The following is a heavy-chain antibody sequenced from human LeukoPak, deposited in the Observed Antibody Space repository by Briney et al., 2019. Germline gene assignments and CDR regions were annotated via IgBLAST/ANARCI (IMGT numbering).Heavy chain of an antibody. D-gene: IGHD3-3*01. CDR2: ISTYNGNT. CDR3: ARVTPPSNYDFWSGYWTHMDV. J-gene: IGHJ6*03. V-gene: IGHV1-18*01. CDR1: GYTFTSFG. Sequence: ASVKVSCKASGYTFTSFGISWVRQAPGQGLEWTGWISTYNGNTNYVQKLQGRVTMTTDTSTSTAYMELSSLRSEDTAVYYCARVTPPSNYDFWSGYWTHMDVWGKGTTVTVSS.